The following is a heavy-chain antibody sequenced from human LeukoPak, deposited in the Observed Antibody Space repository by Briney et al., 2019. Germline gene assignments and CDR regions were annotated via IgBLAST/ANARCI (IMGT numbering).Heavy chain of an antibody. Sequence: PGGSLRLSCAASGFTFSSYAMHWVRQAPGKGLEWVAVISYDGSNKYYADSVKGRFTISRDNSKNTLYLQMNSLRAEDTAVYYCARDGNYYGSGSYYLHPLDYWGQGTLVTVSS. CDR2: ISYDGSNK. J-gene: IGHJ4*02. D-gene: IGHD3-10*01. CDR1: GFTFSSYA. CDR3: ARDGNYYGSGSYYLHPLDY. V-gene: IGHV3-30*04.